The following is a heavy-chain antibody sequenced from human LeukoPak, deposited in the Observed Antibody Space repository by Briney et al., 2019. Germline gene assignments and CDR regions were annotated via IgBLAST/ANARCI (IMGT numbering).Heavy chain of an antibody. CDR3: ATSTAAAGTD. CDR1: GFTFSNLW. Sequence: GGPLRLSCAASGFTFSNLWMSWVRQAPGKGPKWVANIKQDGSDKYYVDSVKGRFTISRDNAKNSLYLQMNSLRAEDTAIYYCATSTAAAGTDWGQGTLVTVSS. D-gene: IGHD6-13*01. J-gene: IGHJ4*02. CDR2: IKQDGSDK. V-gene: IGHV3-7*03.